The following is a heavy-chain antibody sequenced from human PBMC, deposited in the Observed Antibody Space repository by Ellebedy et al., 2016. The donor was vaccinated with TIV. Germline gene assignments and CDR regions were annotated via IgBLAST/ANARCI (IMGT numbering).Heavy chain of an antibody. CDR2: IYYSGST. CDR1: GGSISSGDYY. CDR3: ARDGVAAAGIGGWFDP. V-gene: IGHV4-30-4*01. Sequence: SETLSLTCTVPGGSISSGDYYWSWIRQPPGKGLEWIGYIYYSGSTYYNPSLKSRVTISVDTSKNQFSLKLSSVTAADTAVYYCARDGVAAAGIGGWFDPWGQGTLITVSS. J-gene: IGHJ5*02. D-gene: IGHD6-13*01.